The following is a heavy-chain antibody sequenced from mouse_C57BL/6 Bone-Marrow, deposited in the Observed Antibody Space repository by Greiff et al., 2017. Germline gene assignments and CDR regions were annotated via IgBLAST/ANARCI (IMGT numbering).Heavy chain of an antibody. CDR3: ARGFYDGYYDY. J-gene: IGHJ2*01. CDR2: IYPGDGDT. V-gene: IGHV1-82*01. D-gene: IGHD2-3*01. Sequence: QVQLKQSGPELVKPGASVKISCKASGYAFSSSWMNWVKQRPGKGLEWIGRIYPGDGDTNYNGKFKGKATLTADKSSSTAYMQLSSLTSEDSAVYFCARGFYDGYYDYWGQGTTLTVSS. CDR1: GYAFSSSW.